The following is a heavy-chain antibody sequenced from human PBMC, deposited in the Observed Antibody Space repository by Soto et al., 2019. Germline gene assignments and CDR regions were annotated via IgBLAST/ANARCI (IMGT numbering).Heavy chain of an antibody. Sequence: PSETLSLTCTVSGGSISSYDWSWIRQPPGKGLEWIGYIYYSGSTNYNPSLKSRVTISVDTSKNQFSLKLSSVTAADTAVYYCARQGRGYDILTGYYGDYFDYWGQGTLVTVSS. V-gene: IGHV4-59*08. J-gene: IGHJ4*02. D-gene: IGHD3-9*01. CDR2: IYYSGST. CDR1: GGSISSYD. CDR3: ARQGRGYDILTGYYGDYFDY.